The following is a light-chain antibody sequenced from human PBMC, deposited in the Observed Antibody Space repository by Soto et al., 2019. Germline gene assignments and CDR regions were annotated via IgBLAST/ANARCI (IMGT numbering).Light chain of an antibody. CDR1: SSDVGGYNY. CDR2: EVS. J-gene: IGLJ1*01. Sequence: QSVLTQPPSASGSPGQSVTISCTGTSSDVGGYNYVSWYQQHPGKAPKLMIYEVSNRPSGVPDRFSGSKSGNTASLTVSGLQAADEADYYCSSYTSSSTNVFGTGTKVTVL. CDR3: SSYTSSSTNV. V-gene: IGLV2-8*01.